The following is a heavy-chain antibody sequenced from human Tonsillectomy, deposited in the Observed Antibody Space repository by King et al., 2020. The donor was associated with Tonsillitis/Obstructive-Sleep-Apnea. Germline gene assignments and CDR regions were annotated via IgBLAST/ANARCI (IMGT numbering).Heavy chain of an antibody. CDR1: GFTXGDYA. CDR3: SKDAEGGYYGGKLYPDS. D-gene: IGHD4-23*01. J-gene: IGHJ4*02. CDR2: XXXXXXXXXX. V-gene: IGHV3-49*04. Sequence: DVQLVESGGGLVQXGRSLRLSXTXSGFTXGDYAMSXVRXAXGKXXXWXXXXXXXXXXXXXXXXXXXKXRFXXXXXDXKSXAXLXXXSLKXEDTGVYYCSKDAEGGYYGGKLYPDSWGQGTLVTVSS.